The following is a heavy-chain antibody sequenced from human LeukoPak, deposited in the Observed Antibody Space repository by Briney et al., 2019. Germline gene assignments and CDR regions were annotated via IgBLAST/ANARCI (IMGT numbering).Heavy chain of an antibody. Sequence: SETLSLTCAAYGGSFSGYYWSWIRQPPGKGLEWIGEINHSGSTNYNPSLKSRVTISVDTSKNQFSLKLSSVTAADTAVYYCASRRVVPAAIVYWGQGTLVTVSS. CDR3: ASRRVVPAAIVY. J-gene: IGHJ4*02. CDR2: INHSGST. CDR1: GGSFSGYY. D-gene: IGHD2-2*01. V-gene: IGHV4-34*01.